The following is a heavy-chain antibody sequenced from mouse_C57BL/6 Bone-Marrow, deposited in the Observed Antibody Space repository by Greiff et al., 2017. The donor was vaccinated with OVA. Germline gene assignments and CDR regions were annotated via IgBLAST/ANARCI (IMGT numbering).Heavy chain of an antibody. Sequence: EVKLVESGGDLVKPGGSLKLSCAASGFTFSSYGMSWVRQTPDKRLEWVATISSGGSYTYYPDSVKGRFTISRDNAKNTLYLQMSSLKSEDTAMYYCARQMVRNWYFDVWGTGTTVTVSS. CDR3: ARQMVRNWYFDV. J-gene: IGHJ1*03. D-gene: IGHD2-1*01. CDR2: ISSGGSYT. CDR1: GFTFSSYG. V-gene: IGHV5-6*01.